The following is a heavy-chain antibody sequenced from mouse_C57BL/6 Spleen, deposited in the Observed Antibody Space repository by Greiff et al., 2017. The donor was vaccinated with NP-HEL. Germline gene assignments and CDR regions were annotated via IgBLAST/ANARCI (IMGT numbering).Heavy chain of an antibody. V-gene: IGHV5-17*01. CDR2: ISSGSSTI. CDR1: GFTFSDYG. Sequence: EVHLVESGGGLVKPGGSLELSCAASGFTFSDYGMHWVRQAPEKGLEWVAYISSGSSTIYYADTVKGRFTISRDNAKNTLFLQMTSLRSEDTAMYYCAKGAGTGFDYWGQGTTLTVSS. J-gene: IGHJ2*01. CDR3: AKGAGTGFDY. D-gene: IGHD4-1*01.